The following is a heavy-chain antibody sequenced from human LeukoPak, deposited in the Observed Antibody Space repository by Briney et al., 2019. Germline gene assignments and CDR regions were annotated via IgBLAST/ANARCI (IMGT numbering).Heavy chain of an antibody. J-gene: IGHJ4*02. D-gene: IGHD4-17*01. CDR1: GFTFSSYS. CDR2: ISSSSYI. Sequence: GGSLRLSCAASGFTFSSYSMNWVRQAPGKGLEWVSSISSSSYIYYADSVKGRFTISRDNAKNSLYLQMNSLRAEDTAVYYCARDPEYGALNSWGRGTLVRVSS. V-gene: IGHV3-21*01. CDR3: ARDPEYGALNS.